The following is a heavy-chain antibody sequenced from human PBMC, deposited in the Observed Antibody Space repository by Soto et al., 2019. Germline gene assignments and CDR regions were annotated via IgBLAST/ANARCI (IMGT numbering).Heavy chain of an antibody. CDR3: ARGPTGSGWYGYWFDP. CDR2: INHSGST. V-gene: IGHV4-61*08. Sequence: SETLSLTCIVSGDSVSSGGYYWSWIRQPPGKGLEWIGEINHSGSTNYNPSFKSRVTISLDTSKNQFSLKLSSVTAADTAVYYCARGPTGSGWYGYWFDPWGQGTLVTVYS. CDR1: GDSVSSGGYY. D-gene: IGHD6-19*01. J-gene: IGHJ5*02.